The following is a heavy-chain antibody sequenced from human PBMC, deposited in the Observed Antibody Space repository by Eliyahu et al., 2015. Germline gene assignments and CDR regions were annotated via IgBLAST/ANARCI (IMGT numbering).Heavy chain of an antibody. CDR1: GYSISSGYY. J-gene: IGHJ4*02. CDR2: IYHSGST. V-gene: IGHV4-38-2*02. Sequence: QVQLQESGPGLVKPSETLSLTCAVSGYSISSGYYWGWIRQPPGKGLEWIGSIYHSGSTYYNPSLKSRVTISVDTSKNQFSLKLSSVTAADTAVYYCAREGPKISPDYWGQGTLVTVSS. CDR3: AREGPKISPDY.